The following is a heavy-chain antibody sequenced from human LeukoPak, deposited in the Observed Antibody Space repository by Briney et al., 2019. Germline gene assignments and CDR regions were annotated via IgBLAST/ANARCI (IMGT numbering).Heavy chain of an antibody. J-gene: IGHJ4*02. CDR1: GFTFSVYG. V-gene: IGHV3-30*18. Sequence: GGSLRLSCAASGFTFSVYGMHWVRQGPGKGLEWVALISHDGGNKNYTDSVKGRFTISRDDSKNTVYLQMNSLRPEDTAVYYCAKPRGGYYFDYWGQGTLVTVSS. CDR2: ISHDGGNK. CDR3: AKPRGGYYFDY. D-gene: IGHD3-3*01.